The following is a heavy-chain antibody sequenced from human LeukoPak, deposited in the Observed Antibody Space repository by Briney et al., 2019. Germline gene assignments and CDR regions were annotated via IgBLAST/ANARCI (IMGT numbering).Heavy chain of an antibody. J-gene: IGHJ6*03. CDR1: GGSISSGSYY. V-gene: IGHV4-61*02. CDR2: IYTSGST. CDR3: ARDPFSSSWTHYYYYMDV. D-gene: IGHD6-13*01. Sequence: PSQTLSLTCTVSGGSISSGSYYWSWIRQPAGKGLEWIGRIYTSGSTNYNPSLKSRVTISVDTSKNQFSLKLSSVTAADTAVYYCARDPFSSSWTHYYYYMDVWGKGTTVTVSS.